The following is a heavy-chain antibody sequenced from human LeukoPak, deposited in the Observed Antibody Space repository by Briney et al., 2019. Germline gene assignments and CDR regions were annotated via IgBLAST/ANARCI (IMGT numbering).Heavy chain of an antibody. CDR2: ISGSASDA. CDR3: AKDLRTTINTQFFDY. Sequence: GGSLRLSCAASGFTFSRFAMNWVRRAPGKGLEWVSSISGSASDAHYAASVKGRFTTSRDNSKTTLYLQMSSLRAKDTAVYYCAKDLRTTINTQFFDYWGQGTLVTVSS. D-gene: IGHD4-11*01. J-gene: IGHJ4*02. CDR1: GFTFSRFA. V-gene: IGHV3-23*01.